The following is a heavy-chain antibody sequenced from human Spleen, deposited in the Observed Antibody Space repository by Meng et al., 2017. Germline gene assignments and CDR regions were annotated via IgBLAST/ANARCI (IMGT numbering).Heavy chain of an antibody. CDR3: TRGKKYYYDSTGYFAY. D-gene: IGHD3-22*01. CDR2: INHGGST. V-gene: IGHV4-34*01. Sequence: QWQLQQWGPGLLKPSATLSLPRAVYGKSLSGYYWSWIRQPPGKGLEWIGEINHGGSTNYNPSLKSRVTISVDTSKNHFSLNLTSVTAADTAVYYCTRGKKYYYDSTGYFAYWGQGTLVTVSS. CDR1: GKSLSGYY. J-gene: IGHJ4*02.